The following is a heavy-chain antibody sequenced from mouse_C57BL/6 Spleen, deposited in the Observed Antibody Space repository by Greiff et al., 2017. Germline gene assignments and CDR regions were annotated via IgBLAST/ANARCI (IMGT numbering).Heavy chain of an antibody. Sequence: QVQLQQPGAELVKPGASVKMSCKASGYTFTSYWITWVKPRPGQGLEWIGDIYPGSGSTNYNEKFKSKATLTVDTSSSTAYMQLSSLTSEDSAVYYCARGQLRLRVYYFDYWGQGTTLTVSS. CDR2: IYPGSGST. V-gene: IGHV1-55*01. J-gene: IGHJ2*01. CDR1: GYTFTSYW. CDR3: ARGQLRLRVYYFDY. D-gene: IGHD3-2*02.